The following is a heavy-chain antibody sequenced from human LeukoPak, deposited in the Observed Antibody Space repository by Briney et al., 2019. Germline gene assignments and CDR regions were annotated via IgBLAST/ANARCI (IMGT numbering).Heavy chain of an antibody. V-gene: IGHV4-61*02. CDR3: ARDRGNGDYGDYFDS. CDR2: IHTSSRV. J-gene: IGHJ4*02. CDR1: GDSITRGTYY. D-gene: IGHD4-17*01. Sequence: SETLSLTCTVSGDSITRGTYYWNWIRQPAGKGLEWIGRIHTSSRVNYNPSLKSRVTISIDTSRYLVSLRLTSVTAADAAVYYCARDRGNGDYGDYFDSWGQGTLVSVSS.